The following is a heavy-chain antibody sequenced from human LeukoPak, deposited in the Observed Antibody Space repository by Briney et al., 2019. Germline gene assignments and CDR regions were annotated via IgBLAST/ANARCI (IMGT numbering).Heavy chain of an antibody. J-gene: IGHJ4*02. CDR1: GFTFDDYA. D-gene: IGHD2-15*01. CDR3: ARDRGGGYCSGGSCLHFDY. Sequence: GRSLRLSCGASGFTFDDYAMHWVRQAPGKGLEWVSGISWNSGSIGYADSVKGRFTISRDNAKNSLYLQMNSLRAEDTAVYYCARDRGGGYCSGGSCLHFDYWGQGTLVTVSS. CDR2: ISWNSGSI. V-gene: IGHV3-9*01.